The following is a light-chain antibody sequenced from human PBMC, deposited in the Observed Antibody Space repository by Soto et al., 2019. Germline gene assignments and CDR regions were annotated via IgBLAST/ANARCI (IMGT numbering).Light chain of an antibody. Sequence: IVCTLYPGTLSLSGEDRATXSCRASQSVSSSYLAWYQQKPVQPPSLLLYVTSSISTVIPYRFAGSGTGTDLTRRLTRLEREDFAVYYWQQYPRSRTFAQGTKVDI. V-gene: IGKV3-20*01. J-gene: IGKJ1*01. CDR1: QSVSSSY. CDR2: VTS. CDR3: QQYPRSRT.